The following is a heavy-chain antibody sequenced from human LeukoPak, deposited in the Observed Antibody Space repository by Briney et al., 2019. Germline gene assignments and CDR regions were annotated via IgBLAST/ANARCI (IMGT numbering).Heavy chain of an antibody. J-gene: IGHJ4*02. V-gene: IGHV4-61*08. CDR2: IYYSGST. Sequence: SETLSLTCTVSGGSISSGGYYWSWIRQHPGKGLEWIGYIYYSGSTNYNPSLKSRVTISVDTSKKQFSLKLSSVTAADTAVYYCARWYYYYFDYWGQGTLVTVSS. CDR1: GGSISSGGYY. D-gene: IGHD3-10*01. CDR3: ARWYYYYFDY.